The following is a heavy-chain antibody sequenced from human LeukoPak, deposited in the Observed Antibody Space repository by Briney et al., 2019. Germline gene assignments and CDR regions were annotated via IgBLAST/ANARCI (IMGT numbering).Heavy chain of an antibody. D-gene: IGHD6-19*01. J-gene: IGHJ3*02. CDR1: GGSISSYY. CDR2: IHYSGST. Sequence: SETLSLTCTVSGGSISSYYWTWIRQPPGKGLDWIGYIHYSGSTNYNLSLKCRVTISVDTSKIKFSLKLTSVTAADTAVYYCARGGLAGGFDIWGQGTMVTVSS. CDR3: ARGGLAGGFDI. V-gene: IGHV4-59*01.